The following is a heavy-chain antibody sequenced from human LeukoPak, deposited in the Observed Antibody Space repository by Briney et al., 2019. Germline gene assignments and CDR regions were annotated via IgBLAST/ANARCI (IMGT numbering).Heavy chain of an antibody. CDR3: ARTLVRYLDRHYYMDV. CDR2: FDPEDGET. V-gene: IGHV1-24*01. D-gene: IGHD3-3*01. CDR1: GGTFSSYA. Sequence: ASVKVSCKASGGTFSSYAISWVRQAPGQGLEWMGGFDPEDGETFYAQKFQGRVTMTEDTSTDTAYMELSSLRSEDTAVYYCARTLVRYLDRHYYMDVWGKGTTVTVSS. J-gene: IGHJ6*03.